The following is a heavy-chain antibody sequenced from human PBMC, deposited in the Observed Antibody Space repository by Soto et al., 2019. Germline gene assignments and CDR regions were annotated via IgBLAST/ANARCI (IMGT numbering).Heavy chain of an antibody. J-gene: IGHJ4*02. D-gene: IGHD3-22*01. V-gene: IGHV3-13*05. CDR3: ARGYYDASGYYSFDY. CDR1: GFTFSIYD. CDR2: IGTAGDP. Sequence: PGGSLRLSCAASGFTFSIYDMHWVRQATGKGLEWVSAIGTAGDPYYAAPVKGRFTISRENAKNSLFLQMNSLRAGDTAVCYCARGYYDASGYYSFDYWGQGTLVTVSS.